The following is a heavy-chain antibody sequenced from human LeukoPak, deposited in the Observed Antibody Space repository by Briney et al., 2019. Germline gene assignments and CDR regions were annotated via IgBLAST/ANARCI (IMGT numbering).Heavy chain of an antibody. Sequence: ASVKVSCKASGYTFTGYYMHWVRQAPGQGLEWMGWINPNSGGTNYAQKFQGRVTTTRDTSISTAYMELSRLRSDDTAVYYCARADRRTSNWFDPWGQGTLVTVSS. V-gene: IGHV1-2*02. CDR2: INPNSGGT. J-gene: IGHJ5*02. CDR3: ARADRRTSNWFDP. CDR1: GYTFTGYY. D-gene: IGHD3/OR15-3a*01.